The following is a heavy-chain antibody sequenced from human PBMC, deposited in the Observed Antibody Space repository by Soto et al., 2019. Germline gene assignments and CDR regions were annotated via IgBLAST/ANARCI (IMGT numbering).Heavy chain of an antibody. CDR2: ISSSSSYI. V-gene: IGHV3-21*01. Sequence: GGSLRLSCAASGFTFSSYSMNWVRQAPGKGLEWVSSISSSSSYIYYADSVKGRFTISRDNAKNPLYLQMNSLRAEDTAVYYFSKYVNSGYAIPSSCGQGSLVTVSS. J-gene: IGHJ5*02. CDR1: GFTFSSYS. D-gene: IGHD5-12*01. CDR3: SKYVNSGYAIPSS.